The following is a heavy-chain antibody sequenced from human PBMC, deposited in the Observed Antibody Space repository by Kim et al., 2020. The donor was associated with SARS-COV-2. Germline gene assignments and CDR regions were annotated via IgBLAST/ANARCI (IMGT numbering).Heavy chain of an antibody. D-gene: IGHD6-19*01. J-gene: IGHJ6*02. V-gene: IGHV1-18*04. CDR1: GYTFTSYG. CDR3: ARDPGGPQKQWLVPYYYYYGMDV. CDR2: ISAYNGNT. Sequence: ASVKVSCKASGYTFTSYGISWVRQAPGQGLEWMGWISAYNGNTNYAQKLQGRVTMTTDTSTSTAYMELRSLRSDDTAVYYCARDPGGPQKQWLVPYYYYYGMDVWGQGTTVTVSS.